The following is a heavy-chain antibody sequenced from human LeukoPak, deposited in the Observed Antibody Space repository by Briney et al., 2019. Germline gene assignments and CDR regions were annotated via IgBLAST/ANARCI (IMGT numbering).Heavy chain of an antibody. CDR3: ARDRVGALY. V-gene: IGHV4-4*07. D-gene: IGHD1-26*01. CDR1: GGSIRSYF. Sequence: SETLSLTCSVSGGSIRSYFASWIRQPAGKGLEWIGRIYYSGSNNYNTPLKSRVTISVESSRNQFSLRLTAVTPAAPPVDYCARDRVGALYWGQGTLVTVSS. CDR2: IYYSGSN. J-gene: IGHJ4*02.